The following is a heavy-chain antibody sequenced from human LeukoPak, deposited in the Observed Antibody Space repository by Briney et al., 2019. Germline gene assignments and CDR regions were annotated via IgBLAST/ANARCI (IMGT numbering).Heavy chain of an antibody. J-gene: IGHJ4*02. D-gene: IGHD3-9*01. Sequence: SVKVSCKASGGTFSSYGISWVREAPGQGLEWMGGIIPIFGTAKYAQKFQGRVTFTADESTSTAYMELSSLRSEDTAVYYCASVGRDFLTGYYDYWGQGTPVTVSS. CDR3: ASVGRDFLTGYYDY. V-gene: IGHV1-69*01. CDR2: IIPIFGTA. CDR1: GGTFSSYG.